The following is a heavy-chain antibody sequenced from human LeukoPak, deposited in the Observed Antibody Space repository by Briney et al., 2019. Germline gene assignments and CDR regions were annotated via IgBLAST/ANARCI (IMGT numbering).Heavy chain of an antibody. CDR3: TRQVYYDSPTDY. D-gene: IGHD3-22*01. V-gene: IGHV3-73*01. CDR1: GFTFTTYW. Sequence: PGGSLRLSCAASGFTFTTYWMGWVRQASGKGLEWVGRIRSKANSYATAYAASVKGRFTISRDDSKNTAYLQMNSLKTEDTAVYYCTRQVYYDSPTDYWGQGTLVTVSS. CDR2: IRSKANSYAT. J-gene: IGHJ4*02.